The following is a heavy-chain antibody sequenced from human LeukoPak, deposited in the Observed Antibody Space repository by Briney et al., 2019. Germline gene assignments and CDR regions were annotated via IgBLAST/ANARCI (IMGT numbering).Heavy chain of an antibody. CDR3: ARELRGENFDF. V-gene: IGHV3-48*01. CDR2: MSRTSTI. Sequence: GGSLRLSCAASGFTFSSYNMNWVRQAPGEGMELVSYMSRTSTIFYADSVRGRFTISIDNVKNSLYLQINSLRVEDTAVYYCARELRGENFDFWGQGTLVTVSA. D-gene: IGHD3-10*01. J-gene: IGHJ4*02. CDR1: GFTFSSYN.